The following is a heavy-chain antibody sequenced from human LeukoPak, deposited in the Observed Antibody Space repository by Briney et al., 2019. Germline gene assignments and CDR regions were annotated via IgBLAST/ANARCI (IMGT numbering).Heavy chain of an antibody. CDR1: GFTFSSYG. CDR2: ISYDGSNK. Sequence: GGSLRLSCAASGFTFSSYGMHWVRQAPGKGLEWVAVISYDGSNKYYADSVKGRFTISRDNSKNTLYLQMNSLRAEDTAVYYCARDGDYYDSSGYLYYFDHWGQGTLVTVSS. CDR3: ARDGDYYDSSGYLYYFDH. J-gene: IGHJ4*02. D-gene: IGHD3-22*01. V-gene: IGHV3-30*03.